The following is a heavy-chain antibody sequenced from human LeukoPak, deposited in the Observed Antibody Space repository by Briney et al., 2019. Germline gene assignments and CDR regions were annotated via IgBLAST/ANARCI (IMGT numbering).Heavy chain of an antibody. D-gene: IGHD6-19*01. Sequence: SVKGRFTISRDNSKNTLYLQMNSLRAEDTALYYCAGELSGWYQGGFYFDYWGQGTLVTVSS. CDR3: AGELSGWYQGGFYFDY. J-gene: IGHJ4*02. V-gene: IGHV3-53*01.